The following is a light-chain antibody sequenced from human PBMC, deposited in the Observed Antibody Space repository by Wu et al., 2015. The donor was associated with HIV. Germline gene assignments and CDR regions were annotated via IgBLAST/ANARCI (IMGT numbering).Light chain of an antibody. V-gene: IGKV3-15*01. J-gene: IGKJ1*01. CDR3: QQRANRRT. CDR2: GAS. Sequence: EIVMTQSPAALSVSPGERATLSCRASQSLSINVAWYQQRPGQAPRLLIYGASTRATGTPARFSGSGSGTEFTLTISSLEPEDVAIYFCQQRANRRTFGPREPRWKSN. CDR1: QSLSIN.